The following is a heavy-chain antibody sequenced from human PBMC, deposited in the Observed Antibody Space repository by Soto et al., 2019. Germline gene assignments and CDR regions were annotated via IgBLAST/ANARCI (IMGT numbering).Heavy chain of an antibody. CDR3: PSVIVGDSVYYFDF. CDR2: IYYNGRT. V-gene: IGHV4-31*03. D-gene: IGHD3-16*01. CDR1: GVSISSGVYY. J-gene: IGHJ4*02. Sequence: SEPLSLTCTVSGVSISSGVYYWSWIRQDPGNGLEWIGNIYYNGRTYYNPSLKSRVILSVNTSKNQFSLTLRSVTAADSAFYCGPSVIVGDSVYYFDFWGQGALVTVSS.